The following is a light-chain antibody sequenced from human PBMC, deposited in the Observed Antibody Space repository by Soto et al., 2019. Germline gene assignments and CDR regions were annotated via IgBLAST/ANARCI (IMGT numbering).Light chain of an antibody. CDR3: QQYSSSPLT. Sequence: EIVMTQSPATLSVSPGERATLSCRASQSVNIYLAWYQQKPGQAPRLLIFGASYRATGIPARFSGSGSGTEFNLTIGRLEPEDFAVYYCQQYSSSPLTFGGGTKVEIK. J-gene: IGKJ4*01. CDR1: QSVNIY. V-gene: IGKV3D-15*02. CDR2: GAS.